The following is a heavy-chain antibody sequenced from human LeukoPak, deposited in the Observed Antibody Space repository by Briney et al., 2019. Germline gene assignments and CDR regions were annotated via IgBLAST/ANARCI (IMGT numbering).Heavy chain of an antibody. V-gene: IGHV4-39*01. CDR2: IYYSGST. Sequence: SQTLSLTCTVSGGSISSSSYYWGWIRQPPGKGLEWIGSIYYSGSTYYNPSLKSRVTIFVDTSKNQFSLKLSSVTAADTAVYYCARHNTLFGHFAYWGREPWSPSPQ. D-gene: IGHD3-3*01. CDR3: ARHNTLFGHFAY. CDR1: GGSISSSSYY. J-gene: IGHJ4*02.